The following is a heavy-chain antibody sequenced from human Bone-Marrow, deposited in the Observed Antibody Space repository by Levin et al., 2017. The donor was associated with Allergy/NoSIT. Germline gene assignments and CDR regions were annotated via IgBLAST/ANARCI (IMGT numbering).Heavy chain of an antibody. J-gene: IGHJ6*02. CDR1: GDSFTKYW. CDR3: ARRCGYDCYYSYGMDV. V-gene: IGHV5-51*01. D-gene: IGHD2-21*02. Sequence: GESLKISCKASGDSFTKYWVAWVRQMPGKGLEWMGSIYFDDSDTRYSPSLQGQVTISADRYISTAYLQWSNLKASDTAVYYCARRCGYDCYYSYGMDVWGQGTTVTVS. CDR2: IYFDDSDT.